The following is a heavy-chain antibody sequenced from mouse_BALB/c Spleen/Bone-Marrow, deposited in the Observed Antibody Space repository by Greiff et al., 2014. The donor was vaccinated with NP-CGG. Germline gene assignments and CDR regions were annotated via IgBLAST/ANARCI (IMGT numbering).Heavy chain of an antibody. CDR2: IYPGDVDT. CDR3: ARCGKGAMDY. D-gene: IGHD1-1*02. V-gene: IGHV1S56*01. J-gene: IGHJ4*01. Sequence: VHVKQSGPELVRPGASVRISCKASGYAFTTYCINWVKQRPGQGLERIGWIYPGDVDTKYNEKFKDKAILTADKSSSTAYMQLSSLTTEDSAVYFCARCGKGAMDYWGQGTSVTVSS. CDR1: GYAFTTYC.